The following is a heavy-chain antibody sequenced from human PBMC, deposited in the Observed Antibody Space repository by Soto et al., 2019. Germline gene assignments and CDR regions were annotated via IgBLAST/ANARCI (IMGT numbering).Heavy chain of an antibody. CDR3: ARVSTPYYYGSGSHNWFDP. D-gene: IGHD3-10*01. J-gene: IGHJ5*02. CDR1: GGSISSYY. CDR2: IYYSGST. Sequence: XGTLSLTGTVSGGSISSYYWSWIRQPPGKGLEWIGYIYYSGSTNYNPSLKSRVTISVDTSKNQFSLKLSSVTAADTAVYYCARVSTPYYYGSGSHNWFDPWGQGTLVTVSS. V-gene: IGHV4-59*01.